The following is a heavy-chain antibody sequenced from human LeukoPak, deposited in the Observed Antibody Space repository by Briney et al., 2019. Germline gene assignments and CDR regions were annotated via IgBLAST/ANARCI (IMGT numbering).Heavy chain of an antibody. D-gene: IGHD3-22*01. CDR2: IYTSGST. J-gene: IGHJ3*02. Sequence: SETLSLTCTVSGGSISSYYWSWIRQPAGKGLEWIGRIYTSGSTNYNPSLKSRVTISVDTSKNQFSLKLSSVTAADTAVYYCARPTGYDRDDDAFDIWGQGTMVTASS. CDR3: ARPTGYDRDDDAFDI. V-gene: IGHV4-4*07. CDR1: GGSISSYY.